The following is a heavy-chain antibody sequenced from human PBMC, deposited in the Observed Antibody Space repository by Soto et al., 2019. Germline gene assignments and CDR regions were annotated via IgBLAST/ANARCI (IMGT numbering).Heavy chain of an antibody. CDR2: INPSGGST. CDR3: ARESGGESGYYYYYYMDV. Sequence: ASVKVSCKASGYTFTSYYMHWVRQAPGQGLEWMGIINPSGGSTSYAQKFQGRVTMTRDTSTSTVYMELSSLRSEDTAVYYCARESGGESGYYYYYYMDVWGKGTTVTVSS. J-gene: IGHJ6*03. CDR1: GYTFTSYY. D-gene: IGHD3-10*01. V-gene: IGHV1-46*03.